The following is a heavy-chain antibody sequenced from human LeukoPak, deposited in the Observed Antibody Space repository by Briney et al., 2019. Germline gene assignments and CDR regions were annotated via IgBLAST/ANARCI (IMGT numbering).Heavy chain of an antibody. CDR3: ARDRGGGHMDV. CDR2: IGTTGDT. CDR1: GFTFTTYD. D-gene: IGHD2-15*01. V-gene: IGHV3-13*01. J-gene: IGHJ6*03. Sequence: GGSLRPSCAASGFTFTTYDMHWVRQATGKGLEWVSAIGTTGDTYYPGSVKGRFTISRENAKNSLYLQMNSLRAGDTAVYYCARDRGGGHMDVWGKGTTVTISS.